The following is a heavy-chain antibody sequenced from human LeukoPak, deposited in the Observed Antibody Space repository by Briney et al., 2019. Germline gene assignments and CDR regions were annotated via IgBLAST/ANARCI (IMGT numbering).Heavy chain of an antibody. D-gene: IGHD1-26*01. CDR1: GYTFTSYG. Sequence: GASVKVSCKASGYTFTSYGISWVRQAPGQGLEWMGIINPSSGTTSYAQKFQGRVTMTRDMSTSTVYMELSSLRSEDTAVYYCASTDRLSGSYHDAFDIWGQGTMVTVSS. CDR2: INPSSGTT. CDR3: ASTDRLSGSYHDAFDI. J-gene: IGHJ3*02. V-gene: IGHV1-46*01.